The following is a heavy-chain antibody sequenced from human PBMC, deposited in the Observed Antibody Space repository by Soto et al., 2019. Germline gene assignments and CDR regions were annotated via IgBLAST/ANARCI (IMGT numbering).Heavy chain of an antibody. Sequence: QVQLQESGPGLVKPSQTLSLTCTVSVGSISSGGSYWSWIRQHPGKGREWIGYIYYSGSTYYNPSLKSRVTISVDTSKNQFSLKLSSVTAADTAVYYCARGGIAAAAPPDYWGQGTLVTVSS. CDR1: VGSISSGGSY. V-gene: IGHV4-31*03. D-gene: IGHD6-13*01. CDR3: ARGGIAAAAPPDY. CDR2: IYYSGST. J-gene: IGHJ4*02.